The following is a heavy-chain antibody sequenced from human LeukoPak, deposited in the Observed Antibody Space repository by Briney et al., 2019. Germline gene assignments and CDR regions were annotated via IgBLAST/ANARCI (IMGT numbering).Heavy chain of an antibody. D-gene: IGHD2-2*01. J-gene: IGHJ4*02. CDR1: GFTVSDNY. Sequence: GGSLRLSCAASGFTVSDNYMSWVRQAPGKGLEWVSVVYTGDNTYYAGSVKGRFTISRDNSKNTLYLQMNSLRAEDTAAYYCARDREAGTSASRFDYWGQGTLVTVSS. V-gene: IGHV3-53*01. CDR3: ARDREAGTSASRFDY. CDR2: VYTGDNT.